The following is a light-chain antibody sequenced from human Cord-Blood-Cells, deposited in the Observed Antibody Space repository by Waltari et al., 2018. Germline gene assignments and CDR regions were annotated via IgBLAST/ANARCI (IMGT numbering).Light chain of an antibody. V-gene: IGLV1-40*01. CDR1: SCNIGAGAL. Sequence: QSVLTPPPSVSRAPGQRVTIPCTRSSCNIGAGALVQWYQQLPGTAPKLLIYGSSNRPSGVPDRFSGSKSCTSASLAIPGLQAEDGAYYYRQPYDSRLSKVFGGGTQPT. J-gene: IGLJ3*02. CDR3: QPYDSRLSKV. CDR2: GSS.